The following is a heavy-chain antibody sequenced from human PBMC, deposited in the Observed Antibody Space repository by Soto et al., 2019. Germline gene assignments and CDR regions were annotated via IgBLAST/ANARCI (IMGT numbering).Heavy chain of an antibody. CDR3: ARNQTSSSFWFDY. J-gene: IGHJ4*02. CDR1: KFTFSDYY. CDR2: IASNDNSI. V-gene: IGHV3-11*01. Sequence: QVQLVESGGGLVKPGGSLRLSCAASKFTFSDYYMSWIRQAPGKGLGWVAYIASNDNSIYYADSVKGRFTISRENAKNSLFLQMNSLRAEDTAVYYCARNQTSSSFWFDYWGQGTLVTVSS. D-gene: IGHD6-6*01.